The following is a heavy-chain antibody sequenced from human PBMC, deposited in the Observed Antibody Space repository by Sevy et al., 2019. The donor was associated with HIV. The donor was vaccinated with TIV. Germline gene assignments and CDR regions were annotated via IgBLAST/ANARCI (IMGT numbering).Heavy chain of an antibody. Sequence: GGSLRLSCAASGFTFSSYWMSWVRQAPGKGLEWVANIKQDGSEKYYVDSVKGRFTISRDNAKNSLYLQMNSLGAEDTAVYYCARVYGGNAFGDYYYYMDVWGKGTTVTVSS. CDR2: IKQDGSEK. CDR3: ARVYGGNAFGDYYYYMDV. CDR1: GFTFSSYW. V-gene: IGHV3-7*03. J-gene: IGHJ6*03. D-gene: IGHD4-17*01.